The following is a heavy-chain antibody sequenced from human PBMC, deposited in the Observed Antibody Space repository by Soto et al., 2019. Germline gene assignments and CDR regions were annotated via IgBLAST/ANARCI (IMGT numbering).Heavy chain of an antibody. D-gene: IGHD3-16*01. V-gene: IGHV3-48*01. CDR3: ARDGGPESKGSFDY. CDR1: GFTFSSYS. J-gene: IGHJ4*02. CDR2: ISSSSSTI. Sequence: GGSLRLSCAASGFTFSSYSMNWVRQAPGKGLEWVSYISSSSSTIYYADSVKGRFTISRDNAKNSLYLQMNSLRAEDTAVYYCARDGGPESKGSFDYWGQGTLVTFSS.